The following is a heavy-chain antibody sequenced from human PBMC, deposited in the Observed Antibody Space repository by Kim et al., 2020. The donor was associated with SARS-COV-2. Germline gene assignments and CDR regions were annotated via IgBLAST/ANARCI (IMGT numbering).Heavy chain of an antibody. J-gene: IGHJ6*02. CDR3: AMFYGDYYYYGMDV. CDR2: INPNSGGT. V-gene: IGHV1-2*06. CDR1: GYTFTGYY. Sequence: ASVKVSCKASGYTFTGYYMHWVRQAPGQGLEWMGRINPNSGGTNYAQKFQGRVTMTRDTSISTAYMELSRLRSDDTAVYYCAMFYGDYYYYGMDVWGQGTTVTVSS. D-gene: IGHD4-17*01.